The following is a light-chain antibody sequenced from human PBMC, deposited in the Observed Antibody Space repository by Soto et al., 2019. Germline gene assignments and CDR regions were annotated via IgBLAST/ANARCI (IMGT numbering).Light chain of an antibody. Sequence: DIQMTQSPSTLSASVGDRVTITCRASQSISSWLAWYQQKQGKAPKLLIYKASSLESGVPSRFSGSGSGTEFTLTISTLQPDDFANFYCQQFNSYPLTFGGGTKVEIK. CDR3: QQFNSYPLT. CDR2: KAS. J-gene: IGKJ4*01. CDR1: QSISSW. V-gene: IGKV1-5*03.